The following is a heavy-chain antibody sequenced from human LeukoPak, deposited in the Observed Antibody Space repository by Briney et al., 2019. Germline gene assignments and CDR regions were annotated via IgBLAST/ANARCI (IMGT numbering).Heavy chain of an antibody. V-gene: IGHV4-31*03. J-gene: IGHJ4*02. CDR3: ARAVEYNFWSGLQRRAATFDY. CDR1: GGSISSGGYY. CDR2: IYYSGST. Sequence: SETLSLTCTVSGGSISSGGYYWSWLRQHPGKGLEWIGYIYYSGSTYYNPSLKSRVTISVDTSKNQFSLKLTSVTAADTAVYYCARAVEYNFWSGLQRRAATFDYWGQGTLVTVSA. D-gene: IGHD3-3*01.